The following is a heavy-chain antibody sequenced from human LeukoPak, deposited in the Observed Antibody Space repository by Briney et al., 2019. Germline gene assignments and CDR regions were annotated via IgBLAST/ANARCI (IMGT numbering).Heavy chain of an antibody. CDR3: ARDQRVVGATRWFDP. Sequence: ASVKVSCKASGYTFTSYGISWVRQAPGQGLEWMGWISAYNGNTNYAQKLQGRVTMTTDTSTSTAYMELRSLRSDDTAVYYCARDQRVVGATRWFDPWGQGTLVTVSS. CDR1: GYTFTSYG. CDR2: ISAYNGNT. D-gene: IGHD1-26*01. V-gene: IGHV1-18*01. J-gene: IGHJ5*02.